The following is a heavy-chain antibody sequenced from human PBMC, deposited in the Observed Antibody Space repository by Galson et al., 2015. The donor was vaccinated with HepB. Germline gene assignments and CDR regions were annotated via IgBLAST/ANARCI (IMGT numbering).Heavy chain of an antibody. Sequence: SLRLSCAASGLTFSSYWMHWVRQAPGKGLVWVSRINSDGSSTSYADSVKGRFTISRDNAKNTLYLQMNSLRAEDTAVYYCARATTENYYGMDVWGQGTTVTVSS. D-gene: IGHD1-7*01. J-gene: IGHJ6*02. CDR3: ARATTENYYGMDV. V-gene: IGHV3-74*01. CDR1: GLTFSSYW. CDR2: INSDGSST.